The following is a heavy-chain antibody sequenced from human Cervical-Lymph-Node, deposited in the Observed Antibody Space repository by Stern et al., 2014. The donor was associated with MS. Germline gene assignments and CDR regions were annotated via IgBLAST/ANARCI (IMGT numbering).Heavy chain of an antibody. J-gene: IGHJ4*02. CDR3: AKGLRWFGELLPDY. V-gene: IGHV3-9*01. Sequence: QLVEYGGGLVQPGRSLRLSCAASGFTFDDYAMHWVRQAPGKGLEWVSGISWNSGSIGYADSVKGRFTISRDNAKNSLYLQMNSLRAEDTALYYCAKGLRWFGELLPDYWGQGTLVTVSS. CDR2: ISWNSGSI. D-gene: IGHD3-10*01. CDR1: GFTFDDYA.